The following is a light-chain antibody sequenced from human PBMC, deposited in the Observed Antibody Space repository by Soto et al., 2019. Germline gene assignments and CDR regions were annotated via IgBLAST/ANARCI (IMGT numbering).Light chain of an antibody. J-gene: IGKJ1*01. CDR3: QQYYTTPRT. Sequence: DIVMTQSPDSLAVSLGERATINCKSSQSVLYSSNNENYLAWYQQKPRQPPKLLIYWASTRESGVPDRFSGSGSGTDFTLTISSLQAEDVAVYYCQQYYTTPRTFGQGTKVDIK. V-gene: IGKV4-1*01. CDR1: QSVLYSSNNENY. CDR2: WAS.